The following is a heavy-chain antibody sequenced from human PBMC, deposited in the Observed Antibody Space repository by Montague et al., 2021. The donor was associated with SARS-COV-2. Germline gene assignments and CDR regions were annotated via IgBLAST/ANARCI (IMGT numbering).Heavy chain of an antibody. D-gene: IGHD5-12*01. V-gene: IGHV4-39*02. CDR2: IYDSGST. CDR3: ARRGRKLLPVATTIGGFDI. J-gene: IGHJ3*02. CDR1: GGSISSSNYY. Sequence: SETLSLTCTVSGGSISSSNYYWDWIRQPPGKGLEWIGSIYDSGSTYYXPSLRSRVTISVDTSKNHFSLKLSSVTAADTAVYYCARRGRKLLPVATTIGGFDIWGQGTMVTVPS.